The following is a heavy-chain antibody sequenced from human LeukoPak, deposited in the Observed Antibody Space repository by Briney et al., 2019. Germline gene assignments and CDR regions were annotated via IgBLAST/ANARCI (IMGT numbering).Heavy chain of an antibody. V-gene: IGHV3-48*04. Sequence: GGSLRLSCAVSGFTFSTKSMNWVRQAPGKGLEWVSYISSSGRAIYYADSVKGRFTVSRDNAKNSLYLQMNSLRAEDTAVYYCARCPRWAHFDYWGQGTLVTVSS. D-gene: IGHD4-23*01. CDR2: ISSSGRAI. CDR1: GFTFSTKS. CDR3: ARCPRWAHFDY. J-gene: IGHJ4*02.